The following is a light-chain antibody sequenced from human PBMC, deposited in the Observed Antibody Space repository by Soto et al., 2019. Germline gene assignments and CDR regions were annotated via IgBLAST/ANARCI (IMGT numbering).Light chain of an antibody. CDR3: LQRSNWQYT. CDR1: QSVSSY. Sequence: EIVLTQSPATLSLSPGERATLSCRASQSVSSYLAWYQQKPGQAPRLLIYDASNRVTGIPARFSGNGSGTDFTLTISSLEPEDFAVYYCLQRSNWQYTFGQGTKVEIK. J-gene: IGKJ2*01. V-gene: IGKV3-11*01. CDR2: DAS.